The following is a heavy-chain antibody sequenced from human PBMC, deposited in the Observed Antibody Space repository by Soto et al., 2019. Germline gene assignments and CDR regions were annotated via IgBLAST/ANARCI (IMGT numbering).Heavy chain of an antibody. V-gene: IGHV1-8*01. D-gene: IGHD6-19*01. J-gene: IGHJ5*02. CDR2: MNPNSGNT. CDR1: GYTFTSYD. CDR3: ARGRLAVAGRRGNWFDP. Sequence: ASVKVSCKASGYTFTSYDINWVRQATGQGLEWMGWMNPNSGNTGYAQKFQGRVTMTRNTSISTAYMELSSLRSEDTAVYYCARGRLAVAGRRGNWFDPWGHGTLVTVSS.